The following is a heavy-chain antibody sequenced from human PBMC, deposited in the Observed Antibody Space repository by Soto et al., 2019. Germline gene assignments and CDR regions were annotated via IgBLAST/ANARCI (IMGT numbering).Heavy chain of an antibody. J-gene: IGHJ6*02. V-gene: IGHV1-69*12. CDR3: AKNPENDDYGMDC. Sequence: QVQLVQSGAEVKKPGSSVKVSCKASGCTFSSYAISWVRQAPGQGLEWMGGIIPICGTADYAQKFQGRVTITADESTSTAYVELSSLRSEDTAVYYCAKNPENDDYGMDCWGQGTTVTVSS. CDR2: IIPICGTA. CDR1: GCTFSSYA.